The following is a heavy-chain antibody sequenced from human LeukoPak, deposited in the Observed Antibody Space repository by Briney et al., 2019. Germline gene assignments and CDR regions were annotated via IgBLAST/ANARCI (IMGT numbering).Heavy chain of an antibody. CDR1: GGTFSSYA. J-gene: IGHJ5*02. CDR3: ARSVRGGYYNWFDP. Sequence: SVKVSCKASGGTFSSYAISWVRQAPGQGLEWMGGIIPIFGTANCAQKFQGRVTITADESTSTAYMELSSLRSEDTAVYYCARSVRGGYYNWFDPWGQGTLVTVSS. D-gene: IGHD3-3*01. CDR2: IIPIFGTA. V-gene: IGHV1-69*13.